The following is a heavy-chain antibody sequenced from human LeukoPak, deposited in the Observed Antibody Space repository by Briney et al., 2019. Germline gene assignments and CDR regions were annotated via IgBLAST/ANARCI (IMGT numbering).Heavy chain of an antibody. CDR2: IYYSGST. J-gene: IGHJ4*02. V-gene: IGHV4-59*08. CDR1: GGSISSYY. D-gene: IGHD6-13*01. CDR3: ARIAAAGLHFDY. Sequence: SETLSLTCTVSGGSISSYYWSWIRQPPGKGLEWIGYIYYSGSTSYNPSLKSRVTISVDTSKNQFSLKLSSVTAADTAVYYCARIAAAGLHFDYWGQGTLVTVSS.